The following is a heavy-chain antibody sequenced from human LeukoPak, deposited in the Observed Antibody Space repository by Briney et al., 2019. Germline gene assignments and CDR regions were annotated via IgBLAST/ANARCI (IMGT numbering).Heavy chain of an antibody. V-gene: IGHV1-18*04. J-gene: IGHJ4*02. CDR2: ISAYNGNT. D-gene: IGHD3-10*01. Sequence: GASVKVSCKASGYTFTSYGISWVRQAPGQGLEWMGWISAYNGNTNYAQKLQGRVTMTTDTSTSTAYMELRSLRSDDTAVYYCARDDPSMPYGSGSVVFDYWGQGTLVTVSS. CDR1: GYTFTSYG. CDR3: ARDDPSMPYGSGSVVFDY.